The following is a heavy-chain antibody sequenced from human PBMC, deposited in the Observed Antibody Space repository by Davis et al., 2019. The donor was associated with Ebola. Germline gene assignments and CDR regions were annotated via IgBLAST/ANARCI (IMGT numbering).Heavy chain of an antibody. V-gene: IGHV3-9*01. D-gene: IGHD3-10*01. CDR2: IDWTSGRI. J-gene: IGHJ6*02. CDR1: GFTFSSYS. Sequence: GGSLRLSCAASGFTFSSYSMNWVRQAPGKGLEWVSGIDWTSGRIAYADSVTGRFTISRDNAKNSVYLQMNNLRAEDTAFYHCAKSLWVGDRKNRGGMDVWGQGTPVTVA. CDR3: AKSLWVGDRKNRGGMDV.